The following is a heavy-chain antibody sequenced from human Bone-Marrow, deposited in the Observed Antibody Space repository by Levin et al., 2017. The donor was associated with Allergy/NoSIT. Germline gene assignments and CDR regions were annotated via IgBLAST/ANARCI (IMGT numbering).Heavy chain of an antibody. J-gene: IGHJ4*02. CDR3: ARVSPRRSGYYGSGTPLPDY. V-gene: IGHV1-2*02. Sequence: GASVKVSCKASGYTFTGYYMHWVRQAPGQGLEWMGWINPNSGGTNYAQKFQGRVTMTRDTSISTAYMELSRLRSDDTAVYYCARVSPRRSGYYGSGTPLPDYWGQGTLVTVSS. CDR2: INPNSGGT. D-gene: IGHD3-10*01. CDR1: GYTFTGYY.